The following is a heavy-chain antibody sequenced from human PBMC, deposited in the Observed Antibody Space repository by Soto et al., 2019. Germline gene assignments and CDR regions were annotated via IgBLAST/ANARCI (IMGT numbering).Heavy chain of an antibody. D-gene: IGHD6-19*01. J-gene: IGHJ4*02. Sequence: PGGSLRLSCAASGFTFSTYEMNWVRQAPGKGLEWVSYISSSGSTIYYADSVKGRFTISRDNAKNSLYLQMNSLTAEDTGVYYCPRGPDFSSGNLRFDYWGQGIQVTASS. CDR2: ISSSGSTI. V-gene: IGHV3-48*03. CDR3: PRGPDFSSGNLRFDY. CDR1: GFTFSTYE.